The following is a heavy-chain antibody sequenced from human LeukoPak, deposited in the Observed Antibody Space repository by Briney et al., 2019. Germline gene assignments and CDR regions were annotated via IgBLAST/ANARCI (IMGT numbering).Heavy chain of an antibody. CDR2: MNPTSGNT. CDR3: ARVDPSGGYLSYDY. J-gene: IGHJ4*02. CDR1: GYTFTSYD. D-gene: IGHD6-13*01. Sequence: ASVKVSCKASGYTFTSYDINWVRQATGQGLEWMGWMNPTSGNTGYAQKVQGRVTMTRNTSISTAYMELSSLRSEDTAVYYCARVDPSGGYLSYDYWGQGTRVTVSS. V-gene: IGHV1-8*01.